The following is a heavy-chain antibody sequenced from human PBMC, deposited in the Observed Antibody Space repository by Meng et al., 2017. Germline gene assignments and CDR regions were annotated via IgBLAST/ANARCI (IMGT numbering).Heavy chain of an antibody. Sequence: QTRSLTGAISGDSVSSNSAAWNWSRQSPSRGLEWLGRTYYRSKWYNDYAVSVKSRITINPDTSKNQFSLQLNSVTPEDTAVYYCARSALRDYGMDVWGQGTTVTVSS. CDR1: GDSVSSNSAA. CDR2: TYYRSKWYN. CDR3: ARSALRDYGMDV. J-gene: IGHJ6*02. V-gene: IGHV6-1*01.